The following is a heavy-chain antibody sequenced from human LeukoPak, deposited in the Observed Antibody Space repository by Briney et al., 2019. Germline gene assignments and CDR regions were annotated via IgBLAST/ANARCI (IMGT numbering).Heavy chain of an antibody. V-gene: IGHV3-23*01. J-gene: IGHJ4*02. CDR2: ISGSGGST. Sequence: GGSLRLSCAASGFTFSTYAMSWVRQAPGKGLEWVSAISGSGGSTYCADSVKGRFTISRDNSKNTLYLQMNSLRAEDTAVYYCARNRAKFDYWGQGTLVTVSS. D-gene: IGHD3-10*01. CDR1: GFTFSTYA. CDR3: ARNRAKFDY.